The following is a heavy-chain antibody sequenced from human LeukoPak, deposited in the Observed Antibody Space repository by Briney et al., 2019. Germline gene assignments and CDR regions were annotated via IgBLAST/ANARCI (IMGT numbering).Heavy chain of an antibody. CDR1: GYTFANYY. D-gene: IGHD3-9*01. CDR3: APLNYDILTGPPVP. J-gene: IGHJ5*02. Sequence: ASVKVSCKASGYTFANYYIHWVRQTPGQGLEWMGIINPSGGSTSYAQKLQGRVTMTTDTSTSTAYMELRSLRSDDTAVYYCAPLNYDILTGPPVPWGQGALVTVSS. V-gene: IGHV1-46*01. CDR2: INPSGGST.